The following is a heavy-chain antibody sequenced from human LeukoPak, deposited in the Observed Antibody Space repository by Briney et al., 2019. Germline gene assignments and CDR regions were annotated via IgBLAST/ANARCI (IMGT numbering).Heavy chain of an antibody. CDR3: AKDYYDSSGPRY. D-gene: IGHD3-22*01. V-gene: IGHV3-23*01. CDR2: ISGSGGST. J-gene: IGHJ4*02. Sequence: GGSLRLSCVASGFTFSSYAMSWARQAPGKGLEWVSVISGSGGSTYYADSAKGRFTISRDNSKNTLYLQMNSLRAEDTAVYYCAKDYYDSSGPRYWGQGTLVTVSS. CDR1: GFTFSSYA.